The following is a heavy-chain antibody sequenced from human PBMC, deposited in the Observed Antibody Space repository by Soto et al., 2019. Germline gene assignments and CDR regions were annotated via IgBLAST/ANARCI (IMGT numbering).Heavy chain of an antibody. D-gene: IGHD3-22*01. V-gene: IGHV3-30*18. CDR1: GFTFSSYG. J-gene: IGHJ6*02. CDR3: AKDLVVVTDYYGMDV. Sequence: SLRLSCAASGFTFSSYGMHWVRQAPGKGLEWVAVISYDGSNKYYADSVKGRFTISRDNSKNTLYLQMNSLRAEDAAVYYCAKDLVVVTDYYGMDVWGQGTTVTVSS. CDR2: ISYDGSNK.